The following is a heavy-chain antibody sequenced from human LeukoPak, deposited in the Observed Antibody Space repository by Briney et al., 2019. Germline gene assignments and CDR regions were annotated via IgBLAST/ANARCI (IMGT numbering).Heavy chain of an antibody. D-gene: IGHD1-1*01. CDR1: GFIFSNYG. Sequence: AGSLRLSCAASGFIFSNYGMHWVRQAPGKGLEWVAVISYDGSNKYYADSVKGRFTISRDNSRNMLYLQMNSLRAEDTAVYYSTRDWNDLDYWGQGTLVTVSS. CDR2: ISYDGSNK. CDR3: TRDWNDLDY. J-gene: IGHJ4*02. V-gene: IGHV3-30*03.